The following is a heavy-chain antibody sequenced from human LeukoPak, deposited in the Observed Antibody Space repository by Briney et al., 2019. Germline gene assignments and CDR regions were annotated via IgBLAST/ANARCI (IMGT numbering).Heavy chain of an antibody. Sequence: TSETLSPTCTVSGGSISSYYWSWIRQPPGKGLEWIGYIYYSGSTNYNPPLKSRVTISVDTSKNQFSLKLSSVTAADTAVYYRAREAPGGAFDIWGQGTMVTVSS. CDR2: IYYSGST. CDR3: AREAPGGAFDI. V-gene: IGHV4-59*01. D-gene: IGHD2-8*02. CDR1: GGSISSYY. J-gene: IGHJ3*02.